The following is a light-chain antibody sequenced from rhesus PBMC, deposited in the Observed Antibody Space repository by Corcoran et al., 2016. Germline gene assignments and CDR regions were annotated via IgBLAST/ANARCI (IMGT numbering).Light chain of an antibody. V-gene: IGKV1-32*03. Sequence: DIQMSQSLSSLSASVGDRVTITCRASQGISSYLNWYQQKPGKAPKLRIYYANSLASGVPSMFSGSGSGTDYTLTISSLQPEDFATYYCQQGYSTPPTFGQGTKVEIK. J-gene: IGKJ1*01. CDR3: QQGYSTPPT. CDR1: QGISSY. CDR2: YAN.